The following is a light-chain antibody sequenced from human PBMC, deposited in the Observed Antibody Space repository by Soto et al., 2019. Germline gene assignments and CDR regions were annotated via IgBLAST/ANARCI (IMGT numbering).Light chain of an antibody. V-gene: IGKV3-20*01. J-gene: IGKJ4*01. CDR1: QSVRSTY. CDR2: GAS. Sequence: EIVLTQSPGTLSLSPGERATLSCRASQSVRSTYLAWYQQKPGQAPRLLIYGASSRDTGIPDRFSGSGSGTDFTLTISRLEPEDFAVYYCQQYGTSPLTFGGVTKVEIK. CDR3: QQYGTSPLT.